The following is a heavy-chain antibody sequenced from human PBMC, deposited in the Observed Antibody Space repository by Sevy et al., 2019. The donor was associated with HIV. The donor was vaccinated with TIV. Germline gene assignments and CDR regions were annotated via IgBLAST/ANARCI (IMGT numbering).Heavy chain of an antibody. D-gene: IGHD2-15*01. Sequence: GGSLRLSCAASGFTFSSYSLNWVRQTPGKGLEWVSSIRSNTSYIYYADSVKGRFTISRDNAKNSLYLQMNSLRAEDTAVYYCAGDCSGGSCYSAFDIWGHGTMVTVSS. CDR2: IRSNTSYI. V-gene: IGHV3-21*01. J-gene: IGHJ3*02. CDR1: GFTFSSYS. CDR3: AGDCSGGSCYSAFDI.